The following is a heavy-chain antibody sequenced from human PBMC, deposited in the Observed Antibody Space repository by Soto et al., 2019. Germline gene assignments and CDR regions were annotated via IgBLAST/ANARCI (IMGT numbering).Heavy chain of an antibody. CDR2: FDPEDGET. V-gene: IGHV1-24*01. CDR1: GYTLTELS. Sequence: ASVKVSCKVSGYTLTELSMHWVRQAPGKGLEWMGGFDPEDGETIYAQKFQGRVTMTEDTSTDTAYMELSSLRSEDTAVYYCATDRGVAAAGHSNWFDPWGQGTLVTVSS. J-gene: IGHJ5*02. CDR3: ATDRGVAAAGHSNWFDP. D-gene: IGHD6-13*01.